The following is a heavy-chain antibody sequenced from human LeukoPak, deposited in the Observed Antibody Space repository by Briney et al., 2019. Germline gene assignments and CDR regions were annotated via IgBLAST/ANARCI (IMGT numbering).Heavy chain of an antibody. Sequence: PSETLSLTCAVYGGSFSGYYWSWIRQPPGKGLEWIGEINHSGSTNYNPPLKSRVTISVDTSKNQFSLKLSSVTAADTAVYYCASYWGGYCSSTSCYREGFDYRGQGTLVTVSS. CDR3: ASYWGGYCSSTSCYREGFDY. CDR1: GGSFSGYY. CDR2: INHSGST. J-gene: IGHJ4*02. V-gene: IGHV4-34*01. D-gene: IGHD2-2*01.